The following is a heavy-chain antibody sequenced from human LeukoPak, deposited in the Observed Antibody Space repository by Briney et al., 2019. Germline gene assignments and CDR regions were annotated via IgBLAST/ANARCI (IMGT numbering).Heavy chain of an antibody. CDR3: ARDFKWAAADFFYYYYMDV. J-gene: IGHJ6*03. Sequence: GGSLRLSCAASGFTFSSYAMHWVRQAPGQGLEYVSAISSSGGSTYYANSVKGRFTISRDNSKNTLYLQMSSLRAEDMAVYYCARDFKWAAADFFYYYYMDVWGKGTTVTISS. CDR2: ISSSGGST. CDR1: GFTFSSYA. D-gene: IGHD6-25*01. V-gene: IGHV3-64*01.